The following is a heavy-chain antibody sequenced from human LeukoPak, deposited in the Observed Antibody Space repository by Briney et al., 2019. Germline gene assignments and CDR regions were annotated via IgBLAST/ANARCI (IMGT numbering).Heavy chain of an antibody. J-gene: IGHJ6*02. CDR2: INHSGST. CDR3: ARVGIYYGMDV. D-gene: IGHD3-10*01. V-gene: IGHV4-34*01. Sequence: SETLSLTCAVYGGSFSGYYWSWIRQPPGKGLEWIGEINHSGSTNYNPSLKSRVTISVDTSKNQFSLKLSSVTAADTAVYYCARVGIYYGMDVWGQGTTVTVSS. CDR1: GGSFSGYY.